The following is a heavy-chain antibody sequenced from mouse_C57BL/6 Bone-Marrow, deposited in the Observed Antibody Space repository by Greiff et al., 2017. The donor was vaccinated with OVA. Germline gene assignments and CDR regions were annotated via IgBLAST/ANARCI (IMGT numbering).Heavy chain of an antibody. Sequence: VKLQESGPELVKPGASVKISCKASGYAFSSSWMNWVKQRPGQGLEWIGRIYPGDGDTNYNGKFKGKATLTADKSSSTAYLQLSSLTSEDAAVYFYGRSCDRTRFAYWGQGTLVTVSA. CDR2: IYPGDGDT. D-gene: IGHD2-13*01. V-gene: IGHV1-82*01. CDR3: GRSCDRTRFAY. CDR1: GYAFSSSW. J-gene: IGHJ3*01.